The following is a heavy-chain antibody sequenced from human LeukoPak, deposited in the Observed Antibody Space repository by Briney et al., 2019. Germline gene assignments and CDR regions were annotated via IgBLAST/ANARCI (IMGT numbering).Heavy chain of an antibody. J-gene: IGHJ6*02. CDR2: IYYSGST. CDR3: ARSYSSSGFYYYGMDV. D-gene: IGHD6-6*01. Sequence: SETLSLTCTVSGGSISTYYWSWIRQPPGKGLEWIGYIYYSGSTNYSPSLRGRVTISLDTSKNQSSLKLSSVTAADTAVYYCARSYSSSGFYYYGMDVWGQGTTVTVSS. CDR1: GGSISTYY. V-gene: IGHV4-59*01.